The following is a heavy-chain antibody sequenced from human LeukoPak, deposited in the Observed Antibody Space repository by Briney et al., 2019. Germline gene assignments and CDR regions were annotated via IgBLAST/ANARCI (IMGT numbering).Heavy chain of an antibody. Sequence: PGGSPRLSCAASGFTFSSYAMSWVRQAPGKGLEWVSAISGSGGSTYYADSVKGRFTISRDNSKNTLYLQMNSLRAEDTAVYYCAKNHYPIAAAAPFDYWGQGTLVTVSS. J-gene: IGHJ4*02. V-gene: IGHV3-23*01. CDR1: GFTFSSYA. CDR2: ISGSGGST. CDR3: AKNHYPIAAAAPFDY. D-gene: IGHD6-13*01.